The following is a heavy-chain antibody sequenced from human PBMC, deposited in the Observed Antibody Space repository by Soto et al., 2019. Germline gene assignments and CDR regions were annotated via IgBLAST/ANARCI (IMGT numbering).Heavy chain of an antibody. Sequence: GGSLRLSCAASSFTFSAYSMSWVRQAPGKGLEWVSSITSGSDYIYYADSLKGRFTISRDNAKNSLYLQMHSLRAEDTAFYYCARVDGYTYPNDYWGQGTLVTVSS. J-gene: IGHJ4*02. V-gene: IGHV3-21*01. CDR1: SFTFSAYS. CDR2: ITSGSDYI. CDR3: ARVDGYTYPNDY. D-gene: IGHD5-12*01.